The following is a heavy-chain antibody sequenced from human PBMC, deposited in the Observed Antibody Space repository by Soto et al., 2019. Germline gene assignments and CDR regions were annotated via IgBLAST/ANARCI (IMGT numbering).Heavy chain of an antibody. CDR3: ARLGHSYGYYYYYGMDV. V-gene: IGHV5-51*01. CDR1: GYSFTSYW. CDR2: IYPGDSDT. Sequence: GESLKISCKGSGYSFTSYWIGWVRQMPGKGLEWMGIIYPGDSDTRYSPSFQGQGTISADKSISTAYLQWSSLKASDTAMYYCARLGHSYGYYYYYGMDVWGQGTTVTVSS. J-gene: IGHJ6*02. D-gene: IGHD5-18*01.